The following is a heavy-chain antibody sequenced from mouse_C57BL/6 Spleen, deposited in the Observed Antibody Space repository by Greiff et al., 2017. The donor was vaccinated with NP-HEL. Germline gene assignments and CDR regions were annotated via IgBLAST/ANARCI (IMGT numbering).Heavy chain of an antibody. CDR1: GYTFTSYW. Sequence: QVQLQQPGAELVKPGASVKLSCKASGYTFTSYWMHWVKQRPGPGLEWIGMIHPNSGSTNYNEKFKSKATLTVDKSSSTAYMQLSSLTSEDSAVYYCARDYGSSYGYFDVWGTGTTVTVSS. CDR2: IHPNSGST. D-gene: IGHD1-1*01. CDR3: ARDYGSSYGYFDV. J-gene: IGHJ1*03. V-gene: IGHV1-64*01.